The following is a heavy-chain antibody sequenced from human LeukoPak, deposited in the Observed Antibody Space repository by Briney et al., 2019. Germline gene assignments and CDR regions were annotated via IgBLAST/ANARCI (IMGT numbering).Heavy chain of an antibody. V-gene: IGHV3-23*01. J-gene: IGHJ1*01. CDR2: ISGSGGST. D-gene: IGHD3-22*01. Sequence: AGGSLRLSCAASGFTFSSYAMSWVRQAPGKGLEWVSAISGSGGSTYYADSVKGQFTISRDNSKNTLYLQMNSLRAEDTAVYYCAKDHLDSSSQHWGQGTLVTVSS. CDR3: AKDHLDSSSQH. CDR1: GFTFSSYA.